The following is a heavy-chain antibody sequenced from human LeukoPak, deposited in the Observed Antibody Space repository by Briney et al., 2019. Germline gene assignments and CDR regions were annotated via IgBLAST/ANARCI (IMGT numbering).Heavy chain of an antibody. CDR2: IYYSGST. V-gene: IGHV4-39*01. CDR3: ARRPTSSGYDPPFDY. Sequence: PSETLSLTCTVSGGAISSSSYYWDWIRQPPGKGLEWIGSIYYSGSTYYNPSLKSRVTISVDTSKNQFSLKLSSVTAADTAVYYCARRPTSSGYDPPFDYWGQGTLVTVSS. J-gene: IGHJ4*02. CDR1: GGAISSSSYY. D-gene: IGHD5-12*01.